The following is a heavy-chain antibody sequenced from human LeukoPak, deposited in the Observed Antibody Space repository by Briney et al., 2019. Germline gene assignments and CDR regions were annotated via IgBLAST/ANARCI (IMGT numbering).Heavy chain of an antibody. J-gene: IGHJ4*02. Sequence: PGGSLRLSCAASGFTFNTYNMNWVRQAPGKGLEWVSSFSSGSTYMYYADSVKGRFTISRDNAKNSLYLQMNSLRAEDTAVYYCARGGGWYYFDYWGQGTLVTVSS. CDR1: GFTFNTYN. CDR3: ARGGGWYYFDY. D-gene: IGHD6-19*01. CDR2: FSSGSTYM. V-gene: IGHV3-21*01.